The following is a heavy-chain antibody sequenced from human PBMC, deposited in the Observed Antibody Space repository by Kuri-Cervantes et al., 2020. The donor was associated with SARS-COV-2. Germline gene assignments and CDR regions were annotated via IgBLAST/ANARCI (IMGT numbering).Heavy chain of an antibody. V-gene: IGHV3-23*01. CDR3: AKDQWELLGGGY. CDR1: GFTFSSYA. CDR2: ISGSGGST. D-gene: IGHD1-26*01. J-gene: IGHJ4*02. Sequence: ETLSLTCAASGFTFSSYAMSWVRQAPGKGLERVSAISGSGGSTYYADSVKGRFTISRDNSKNTLYLQMNSLRAEDTAVYYCAKDQWELLGGGYWGQGTLVTVSS.